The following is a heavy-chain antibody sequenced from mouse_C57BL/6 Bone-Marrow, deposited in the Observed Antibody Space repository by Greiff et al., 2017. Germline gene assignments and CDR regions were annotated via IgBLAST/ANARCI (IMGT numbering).Heavy chain of an antibody. Sequence: QVQLKESGAELVKPGASVKMSCKASGYAFSSYWMNWVKQRPGKGLEWIGQIYPGNGDTNYNGKFKGKATLTADKSSSTAYMQLRSLSSEDSAVXFCATTVDGYWDYCDYWGQGTTLTVSS. CDR1: GYAFSSYW. J-gene: IGHJ2*01. CDR2: IYPGNGDT. D-gene: IGHD2-3*01. V-gene: IGHV1-80*01. CDR3: ATTVDGYWDYCDY.